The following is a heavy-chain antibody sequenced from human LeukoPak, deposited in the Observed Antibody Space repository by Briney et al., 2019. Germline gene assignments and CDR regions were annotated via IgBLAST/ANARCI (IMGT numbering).Heavy chain of an antibody. Sequence: SETLSLTCTVSGGSISSYYWTWIRQPPGKGLEWIGYIFYSGGSNYNPSLKSRVTISVDTSKNHFSLKLSSVTAADTAVYYCAREGGAFRPLDYSGQGTLVTVSS. D-gene: IGHD4/OR15-4a*01. CDR2: IFYSGGS. V-gene: IGHV4-59*12. CDR1: GGSISSYY. J-gene: IGHJ4*02. CDR3: AREGGAFRPLDY.